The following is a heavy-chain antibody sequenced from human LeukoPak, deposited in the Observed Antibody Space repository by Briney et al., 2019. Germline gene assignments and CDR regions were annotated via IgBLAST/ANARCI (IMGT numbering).Heavy chain of an antibody. CDR1: GGTFSSYA. Sequence: SVKVSCKASGGTFSSYAISWVRQAPGQGLEWMGRIIPILGTANYAQKFQGRVTITTDESTSTAYMELSSLRSEDTAVYYCARIGWYSRDYFDYWGQGTLVTVSS. CDR2: IIPILGTA. CDR3: ARIGWYSRDYFDY. V-gene: IGHV1-69*11. J-gene: IGHJ4*02. D-gene: IGHD6-13*01.